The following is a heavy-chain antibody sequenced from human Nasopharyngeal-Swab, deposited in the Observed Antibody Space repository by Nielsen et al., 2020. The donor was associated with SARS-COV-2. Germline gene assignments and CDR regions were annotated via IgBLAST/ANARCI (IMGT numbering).Heavy chain of an antibody. Sequence: GESLKISCAASGFTVSSNYMSWVRQAPGKGLEWVSVIYSVGSTYYADSVKGRFTISRDNAKNTLYLQMNSRSAEDTAVYYCARSEIGQVFDWGHDAFDIWGQGTMVTVSS. J-gene: IGHJ3*02. D-gene: IGHD7-27*01. CDR2: IYSVGST. V-gene: IGHV3-66*01. CDR3: ARSEIGQVFDWGHDAFDI. CDR1: GFTVSSNY.